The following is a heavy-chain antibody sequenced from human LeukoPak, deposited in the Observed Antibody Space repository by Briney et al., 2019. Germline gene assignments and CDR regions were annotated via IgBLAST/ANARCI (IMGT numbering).Heavy chain of an antibody. CDR3: ASEYCSGGNCYFDY. J-gene: IGHJ4*02. D-gene: IGHD2-15*01. Sequence: GESLKISCKGSEYSFATYWIGWVRQMPGQGLEWMGIIFPGDSDTRYSPSFQGQVTILADKSISTAYLQWSSLKASDTAIYYCASEYCSGGNCYFDYWGQGTLVTVSS. CDR1: EYSFATYW. CDR2: IFPGDSDT. V-gene: IGHV5-51*01.